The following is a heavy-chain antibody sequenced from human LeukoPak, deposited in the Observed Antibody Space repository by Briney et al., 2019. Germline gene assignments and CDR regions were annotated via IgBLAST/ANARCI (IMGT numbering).Heavy chain of an antibody. V-gene: IGHV3-21*01. Sequence: PGGSLRLSCAASGLTFSSYSMNWVRQAPGKGLEWVSSISSSSSYIYYADSVKGRFTISRDNSKNTLYLQMNSLRAEDTAVYYCAKVGMTTVTSDAFDIWGQGTMVTVSS. CDR1: GLTFSSYS. J-gene: IGHJ3*02. D-gene: IGHD4-17*01. CDR3: AKVGMTTVTSDAFDI. CDR2: ISSSSSYI.